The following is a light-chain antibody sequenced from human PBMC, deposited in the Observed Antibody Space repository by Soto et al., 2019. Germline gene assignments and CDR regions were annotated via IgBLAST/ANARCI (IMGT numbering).Light chain of an antibody. CDR2: DVS. CDR3: CSYAVNYHVL. CDR1: SSDVGGYNY. V-gene: IGLV2-11*01. Sequence: QSVLTQPRSLSGSPGQSVTISCTGTSSDVGGYNYVSWYQQHPGNAPKLMIYDVSKRPSGVPHRFSGSKSGNTASLTISGLQAEDEADYYCCSYAVNYHVLFGGGTKLTVL. J-gene: IGLJ2*01.